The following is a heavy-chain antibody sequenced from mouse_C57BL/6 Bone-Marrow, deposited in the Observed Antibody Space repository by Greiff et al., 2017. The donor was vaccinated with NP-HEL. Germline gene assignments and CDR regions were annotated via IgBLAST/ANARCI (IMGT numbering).Heavy chain of an antibody. CDR3: ARGDYTQFAY. Sequence: EVHLVESGPGLVKPSQSLSLTCSVTGYSITSGYYWNWIRQFPGNKLEWMGYISYDGSNNYNPSLKNRISITRDTSKNQFFLKLNSVTTEDTATYYCARGDYTQFAYWGQGTLVTVSA. J-gene: IGHJ3*01. D-gene: IGHD2-12*01. CDR2: ISYDGSN. CDR1: GYSITSGYY. V-gene: IGHV3-6*01.